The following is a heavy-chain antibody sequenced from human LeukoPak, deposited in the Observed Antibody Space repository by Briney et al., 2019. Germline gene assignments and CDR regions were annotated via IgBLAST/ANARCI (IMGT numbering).Heavy chain of an antibody. J-gene: IGHJ4*02. D-gene: IGHD6-13*01. V-gene: IGHV4-61*02. CDR1: GGSISSGGYY. CDR3: ARGAYSSSWSDPLDY. CDR2: IYTSGST. Sequence: PSETLSLTCTVSGGSISSGGYYWSWIRQPAGKGLEWIGRIYTSGSTNYNPSLKSRVTMSVDTSKNQFSLKLSSVTAADTAVYYCARGAYSSSWSDPLDYWGQGTLVTVSS.